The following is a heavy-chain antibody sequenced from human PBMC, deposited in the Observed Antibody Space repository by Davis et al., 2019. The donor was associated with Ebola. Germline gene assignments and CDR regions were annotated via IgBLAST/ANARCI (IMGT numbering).Heavy chain of an antibody. J-gene: IGHJ4*02. CDR3: ARLPNFDY. CDR1: GGSFSGYY. Sequence: SETLSLTCAVYGGSFSGYYWSWIRQPPGKGLEWIGEINHSGSTNYNPSLKSRVTISVDTPKNQFSLKLSSVTAADTAVYYCARLPNFDYWGQGTLVTVSS. V-gene: IGHV4-34*01. CDR2: INHSGST.